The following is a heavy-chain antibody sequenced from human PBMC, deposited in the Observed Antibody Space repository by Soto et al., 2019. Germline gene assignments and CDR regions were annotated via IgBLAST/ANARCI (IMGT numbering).Heavy chain of an antibody. CDR1: GFTFSSYS. Sequence: GGSLRLSCAASGFTFSSYSMNCVRQAPGKGLEGVSYISSSSSTIYYADSVKGRFTISRDNAKNSLYLQMNSLRDEDTAVYYCARSSVVPAAQITYYYGSGSYYNDPSFDYWGQGTLVTVSS. CDR2: ISSSSSTI. J-gene: IGHJ4*02. CDR3: ARSSVVPAAQITYYYGSGSYYNDPSFDY. V-gene: IGHV3-48*02. D-gene: IGHD3-10*01.